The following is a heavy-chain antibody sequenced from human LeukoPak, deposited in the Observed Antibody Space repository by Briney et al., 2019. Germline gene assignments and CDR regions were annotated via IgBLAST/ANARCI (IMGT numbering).Heavy chain of an antibody. CDR1: GFTFSSYA. CDR3: TRARPPSAYGDYVAFDY. Sequence: GGSLRLSCAASGFTFSSYAMSWVRQAPGKGLEWVGFIRSKAYGGTTEYAASVKGRFTISRDDSKSIAYLQMNSLKTEDTAVYYCTRARPPSAYGDYVAFDYWGQGTLVTVSS. D-gene: IGHD4-17*01. V-gene: IGHV3-49*04. J-gene: IGHJ4*02. CDR2: IRSKAYGGTT.